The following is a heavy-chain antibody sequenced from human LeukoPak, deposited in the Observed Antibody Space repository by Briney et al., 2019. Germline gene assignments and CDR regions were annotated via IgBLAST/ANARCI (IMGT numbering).Heavy chain of an antibody. CDR3: AKVFDSTYNWNYEY. V-gene: IGHV3-23*01. CDR1: GFTFTYYA. D-gene: IGHD1-7*01. Sequence: GGSLRLSCAASGFTFTYYAMSWVRQAPGKGLEWVSAITGSGGNTYYADSVKGRFTISRDNSKSTLYLQMNSLRAEDTAVYYCAKVFDSTYNWNYEYRGQGTLVTVSS. CDR2: ITGSGGNT. J-gene: IGHJ4*02.